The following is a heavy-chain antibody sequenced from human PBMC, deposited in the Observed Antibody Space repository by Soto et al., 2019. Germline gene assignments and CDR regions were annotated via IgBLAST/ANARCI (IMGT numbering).Heavy chain of an antibody. Sequence: SETLSLTCTVSGGSISSYYWSWIRQPPGKGLEWIGYIYYSGSTNYNPSLKSRVTISVDTSKNQFSLKLSSVTAADTAVYYCARVKEVVDTAMVNPGAIDIWGQGIMVSVSS. V-gene: IGHV4-59*01. CDR2: IYYSGST. CDR3: ARVKEVVDTAMVNPGAIDI. CDR1: GGSISSYY. D-gene: IGHD5-18*01. J-gene: IGHJ3*02.